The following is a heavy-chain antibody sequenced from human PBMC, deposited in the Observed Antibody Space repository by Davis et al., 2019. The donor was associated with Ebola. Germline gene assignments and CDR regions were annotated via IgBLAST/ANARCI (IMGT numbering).Heavy chain of an antibody. CDR2: ISSSSCYI. D-gene: IGHD5-12*01. CDR3: ARYDSAYERADLDY. CDR1: GSTFTSYS. Sequence: GGSLRPSCPPPGSTFTSYSMQSVRQAPGKGLEWVSCISSSSCYIYYADSVMGRFTISRDNAKNMLYLQMESLRVEDTAVYYSARYDSAYERADLDYWGQGTLITVSS. J-gene: IGHJ4*02. V-gene: IGHV3-21*01.